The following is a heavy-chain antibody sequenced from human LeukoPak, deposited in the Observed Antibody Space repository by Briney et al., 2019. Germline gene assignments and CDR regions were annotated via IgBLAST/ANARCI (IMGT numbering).Heavy chain of an antibody. V-gene: IGHV4-30-2*01. CDR1: GGSISSGGYS. D-gene: IGHD2-15*01. J-gene: IGHJ5*02. CDR2: IYHSGST. Sequence: SETLSLTCAVSGGSISSGGYSWGWIRQPPGKGLEWIGYIYHSGSTYYNPSLKSRVTISVDRSKNQFSLKLSSVTAADTAVYYCARGNCSGGSCLLSWFDPWGQGTLVTVSS. CDR3: ARGNCSGGSCLLSWFDP.